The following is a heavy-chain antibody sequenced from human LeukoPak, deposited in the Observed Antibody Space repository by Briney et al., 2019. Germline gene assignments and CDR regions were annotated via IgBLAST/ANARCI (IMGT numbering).Heavy chain of an antibody. V-gene: IGHV4-39*01. D-gene: IGHD3-22*01. J-gene: IGHJ5*02. CDR2: IYYSGST. Sequence: SETLSLTCAVTGGSISSSSYYWGWIRQPPGKGLEWIGSIYYSGSTYYNPSLKSRVTISVETSKNQFSLTLSSVTAADTALYYCVRGSGTYYYDSSGYLNWFDPWGQGTLVTVPS. CDR1: GGSISSSSYY. CDR3: VRGSGTYYYDSSGYLNWFDP.